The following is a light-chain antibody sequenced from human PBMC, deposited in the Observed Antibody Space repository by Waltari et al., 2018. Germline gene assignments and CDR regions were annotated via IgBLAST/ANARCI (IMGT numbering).Light chain of an antibody. CDR1: QSVSSY. CDR3: QQFYQTPPT. V-gene: IGKV3-11*01. J-gene: IGKJ1*01. CDR2: DAS. Sequence: EIVLTQSPASLSLSPGERATLSCRASQSVSSYFAWYQQKPGQAPRLLIYDASYRATGIPARFSGGGSGTDFTLTISGLEPEDVAVYYCQQFYQTPPTFGQGTKVEIK.